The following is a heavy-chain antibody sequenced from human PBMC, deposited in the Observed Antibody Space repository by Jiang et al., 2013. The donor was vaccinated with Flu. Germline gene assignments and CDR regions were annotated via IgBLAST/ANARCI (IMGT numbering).Heavy chain of an antibody. CDR1: DYSISAGYY. J-gene: IGHJ6*04. CDR2: MYHSGDT. V-gene: IGHV4-38-2*02. Sequence: LLKPSETLSLICTVSDYSISAGYYWGWIRQSPGRGLEWIGSMYHSGDTYYNPSLKSRVTISLDTSQNHFSLKLSSVTAADTAVYYCAREMRGITIFGVVIIQGMDVWGKGTTVTVSS. D-gene: IGHD3-3*01. CDR3: AREMRGITIFGVVIIQGMDV.